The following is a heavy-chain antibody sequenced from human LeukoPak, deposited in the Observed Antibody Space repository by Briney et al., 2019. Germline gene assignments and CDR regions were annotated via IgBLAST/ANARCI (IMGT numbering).Heavy chain of an antibody. Sequence: ASVKVSCKASGYTFTGYYMHWVRQAPGQGLEWMGWINPNSGGTNYAQKFQGRATMTRDTSISTAYMELSRLRSDDTAVYYCARVRLGLKVGMDVWGQGTTVTVSS. D-gene: IGHD4/OR15-4a*01. CDR3: ARVRLGLKVGMDV. CDR2: INPNSGGT. V-gene: IGHV1-2*02. CDR1: GYTFTGYY. J-gene: IGHJ6*02.